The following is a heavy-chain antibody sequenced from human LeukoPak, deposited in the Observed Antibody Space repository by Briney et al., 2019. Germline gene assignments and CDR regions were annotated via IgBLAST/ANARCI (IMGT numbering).Heavy chain of an antibody. CDR2: IKQDGSEK. D-gene: IGHD3-22*01. V-gene: IGHV3-7*03. Sequence: PGGSLRLSCAASEFIFSGYWMNWVRLAPGKGLEWVANIKQDGSEKQYVDSVRGRFTISRDNAKNSLYLQMNSLRAEDTAVYFCAKRGVVIRVILVGFHKEAYYFDSWGEGALVTVSS. CDR1: EFIFSGYW. CDR3: AKRGVVIRVILVGFHKEAYYFDS. J-gene: IGHJ4*02.